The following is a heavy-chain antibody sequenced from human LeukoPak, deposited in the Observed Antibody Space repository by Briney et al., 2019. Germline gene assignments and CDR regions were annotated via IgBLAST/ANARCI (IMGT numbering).Heavy chain of an antibody. CDR3: ARKGSRTVVTAMVWFDP. Sequence: PSETLSLTCAVYGGSFSGYYWSWIRQPPGKGLEWIGEINHSGSTNYNPSLKNRVTISVDTSKNQFSLKLSSVTAADTAVYYCARKGSRTVVTAMVWFDPWGQGTLVTVSS. D-gene: IGHD2-21*02. V-gene: IGHV4-34*01. CDR2: INHSGST. J-gene: IGHJ5*02. CDR1: GGSFSGYY.